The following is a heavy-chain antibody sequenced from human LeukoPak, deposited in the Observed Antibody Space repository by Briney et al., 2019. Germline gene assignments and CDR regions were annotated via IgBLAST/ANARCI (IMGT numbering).Heavy chain of an antibody. J-gene: IGHJ3*02. CDR2: IYPGDSDT. V-gene: IGHV5-51*01. CDR3: ARAPRSSYYYRGAFDI. Sequence: GESLKISCKGSGYSFTSYWIGWVRQMPGKGLEWMGIIYPGDSDTRYSPSFQGQVTISADKSIGTAYLQWSSLKASDTAMYYCARAPRSSYYYRGAFDIWGQGTMVTVSS. D-gene: IGHD3-22*01. CDR1: GYSFTSYW.